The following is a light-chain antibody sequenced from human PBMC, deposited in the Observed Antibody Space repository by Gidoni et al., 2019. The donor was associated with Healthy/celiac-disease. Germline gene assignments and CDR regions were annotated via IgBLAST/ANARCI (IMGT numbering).Light chain of an antibody. CDR2: VAS. J-gene: IGKJ2*01. V-gene: IGKV3-15*01. CDR1: QSVSSN. CDR3: QQYNNWPPYT. Sequence: EIVMTQSPATLSVSPGERATLACRASQSVSSNLAWYQQKPGQAPRLLIYVASTRATGIPARFSGSGSGTEFTLTISSLQSEDFAVYYCQQYNNWPPYTFXQXTKLXIK.